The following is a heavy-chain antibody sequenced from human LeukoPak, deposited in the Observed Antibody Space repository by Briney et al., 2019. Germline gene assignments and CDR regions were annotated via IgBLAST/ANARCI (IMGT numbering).Heavy chain of an antibody. CDR2: ISYDGSNK. J-gene: IGHJ4*02. Sequence: GGSLRLSCAASGFTFSSYAMHWVRQAPGKGLEWVAVISYDGSNKYYADSVKGRFTISRDNSKNTLYLQMNSLRAEDTAVYYCARDRRPTVTTEGLYYWGQGTLVTVSS. CDR3: ARDRRPTVTTEGLYY. V-gene: IGHV3-30-3*01. D-gene: IGHD4-17*01. CDR1: GFTFSSYA.